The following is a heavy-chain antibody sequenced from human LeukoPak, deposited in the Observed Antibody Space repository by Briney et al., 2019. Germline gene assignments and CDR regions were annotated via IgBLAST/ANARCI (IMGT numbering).Heavy chain of an antibody. J-gene: IGHJ6*02. CDR1: GGTFSSYA. V-gene: IGHV1-69*13. Sequence: SVKVSCTASGGTFSSYAISWVRQAPGQGLEWMGGIIPIFGTPNYAQKFQGRVTITADESTSTAYMELNSLRAEDTAVYYCARDQYEVPYYSNYDGMNVWGQGTTVIVSS. CDR3: ARDQYEVPYYSNYDGMNV. D-gene: IGHD3-16*01. CDR2: IIPIFGTP.